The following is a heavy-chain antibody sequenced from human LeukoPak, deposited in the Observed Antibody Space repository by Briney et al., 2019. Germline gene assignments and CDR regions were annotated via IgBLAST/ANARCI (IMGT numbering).Heavy chain of an antibody. CDR2: ISSSGSGGNT. CDR1: GVTLSNYA. CDR3: AKDRTVGASYWYFDL. V-gene: IGHV3-23*01. J-gene: IGHJ2*01. D-gene: IGHD1-26*01. Sequence: GGSLRLSCVASGVTLSNYAMSWARQAPGKGREWVSGISSSGSGGNTYYADSVKGRFTISRDSSRNTLFLHMNTLRAEDTAIYYCAKDRTVGASYWYFDLWGRGTLVTVFS.